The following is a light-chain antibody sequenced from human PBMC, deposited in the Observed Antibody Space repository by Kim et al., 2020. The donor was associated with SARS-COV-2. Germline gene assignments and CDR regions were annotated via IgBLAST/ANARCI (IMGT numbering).Light chain of an antibody. J-gene: IGLJ2*01. CDR2: EGS. Sequence: HSITISCTGTSSDVGSYNLVSWYQQHPGKAPKLMIYEGSKRPSGVSNRFSGSKSGNTASLTISGLQAEDEADYYCCSYAGSSTFVVFGGGTQLTVL. CDR3: CSYAGSSTFVV. CDR1: SSDVGSYNL. V-gene: IGLV2-23*03.